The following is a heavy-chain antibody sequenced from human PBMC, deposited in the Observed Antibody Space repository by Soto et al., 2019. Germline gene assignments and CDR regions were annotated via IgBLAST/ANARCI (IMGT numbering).Heavy chain of an antibody. J-gene: IGHJ4*02. CDR2: IYGNDDK. CDR3: VHRTTVTSVDY. CDR1: GFSLSTREVV. V-gene: IGHV2-5*01. Sequence: QITLKESGPTLVKPTQALTLTCTFSGFSLSTREVVVGWVRQPPGKALEWLTFIYGNDDKRYSPSLRSRLTITKDSSKSQVILTMTNMDPVDTGTYYCVHRTTVTSVDYWGQGTLVSVSS. D-gene: IGHD4-17*01.